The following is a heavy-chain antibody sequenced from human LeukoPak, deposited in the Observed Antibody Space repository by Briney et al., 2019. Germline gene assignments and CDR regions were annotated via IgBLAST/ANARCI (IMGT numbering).Heavy chain of an antibody. D-gene: IGHD3-22*01. CDR2: ISGSGGST. V-gene: IGHV3-23*01. J-gene: IGHJ4*02. CDR3: AKDPSWVITYYFDY. CDR1: GFTFSSYA. Sequence: GGSLRLSCAASGFTFSSYAMSWVRQAPGKGLEWVSAISGSGGSTYYADSVKGRFTISRDNSKNALYLQMNSLRAEDTAVYYCAKDPSWVITYYFDYWGQGTLVTVSS.